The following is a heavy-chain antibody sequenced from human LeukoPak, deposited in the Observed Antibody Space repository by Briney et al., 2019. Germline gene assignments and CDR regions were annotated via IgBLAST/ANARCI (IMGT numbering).Heavy chain of an antibody. Sequence: GGSLRLSCAASGFTFSSYGMHWVRQAPGKGLEWVAVISYDGSNKYYADSVKGRFTISRDNSKNTLYLQMNSLRAEDTAVYYCAKGEDSLERGDYVFDYWGQGTLVTVSS. J-gene: IGHJ4*02. CDR2: ISYDGSNK. D-gene: IGHD4-17*01. CDR1: GFTFSSYG. CDR3: AKGEDSLERGDYVFDY. V-gene: IGHV3-30*18.